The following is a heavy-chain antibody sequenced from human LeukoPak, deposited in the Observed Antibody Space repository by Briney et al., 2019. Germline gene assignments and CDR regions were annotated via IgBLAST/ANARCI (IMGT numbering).Heavy chain of an antibody. CDR1: GGSFSGYY. J-gene: IGHJ3*02. V-gene: IGHV4-4*07. Sequence: SETLSLTCAVSGGSFSGYYWSWIRQPAGKGLEWIGRIYTSGSTNYNPSLKSRVTISVDTSKNQFSLKLSSVTAADTAVYYCARDPRIAAIDAFDIWGQGTMVTVSS. CDR2: IYTSGST. CDR3: ARDPRIAAIDAFDI. D-gene: IGHD6-13*01.